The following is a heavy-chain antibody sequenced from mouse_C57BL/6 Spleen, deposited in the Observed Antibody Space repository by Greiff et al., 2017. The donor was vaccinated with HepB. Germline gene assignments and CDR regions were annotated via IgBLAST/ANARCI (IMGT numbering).Heavy chain of an antibody. CDR2: ISYSGST. CDR1: GYSITSGYD. CDR3: ARGQLSPYFDY. J-gene: IGHJ2*01. D-gene: IGHD3-2*02. V-gene: IGHV3-1*01. Sequence: EVKLVESGPGMVKPSQSLSLTCTVTGYSITSGYDWHWIRHFPGNKLEWMGYISYSGSTNYNPSLKSRISITHDTSKNHFFLKLNSVTTEDTATYYCARGQLSPYFDYWGQGTTLTVSS.